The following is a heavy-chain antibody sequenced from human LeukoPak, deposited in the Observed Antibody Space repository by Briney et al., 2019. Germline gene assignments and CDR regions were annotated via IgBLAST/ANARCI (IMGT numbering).Heavy chain of an antibody. J-gene: IGHJ4*02. CDR2: IWYDGSNK. CDR1: GFTFSSYG. D-gene: IGHD6-6*01. Sequence: PEGSLRLSCAASGFTFSSYGMHWVRQAPGKGLEWVAVIWYDGSNKYYADSVKGRFTISRDNSKNTLYLQMNSLRAEDTAVYYCAKDRKGGSSFLDYWGQGTLVTVSS. CDR3: AKDRKGGSSFLDY. V-gene: IGHV3-33*06.